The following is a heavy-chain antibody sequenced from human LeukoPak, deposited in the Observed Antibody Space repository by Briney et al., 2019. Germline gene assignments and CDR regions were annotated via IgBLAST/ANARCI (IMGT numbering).Heavy chain of an antibody. Sequence: GGSLRLSCAASGFTFSTYVMNWVRPTPRKGLERVSYISSSSSRIYYADSVKGRFTISRNNAKNSVYLQMNSLRGEDTAVYYCTRETGYYFDYWGQGTLVTVSS. J-gene: IGHJ4*02. CDR3: TRETGYYFDY. D-gene: IGHD1-14*01. V-gene: IGHV3-48*01. CDR1: GFTFSTYV. CDR2: ISSSSSRI.